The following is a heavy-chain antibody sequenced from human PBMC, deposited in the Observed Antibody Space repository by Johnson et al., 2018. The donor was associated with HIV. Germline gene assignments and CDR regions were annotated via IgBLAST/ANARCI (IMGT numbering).Heavy chain of an antibody. CDR3: ARVTNDAFDM. V-gene: IGHV3-30*19. CDR2: ISYDGSKK. J-gene: IGHJ3*02. Sequence: QVQLVESGGGVVQPGRSLRLSCAASGFTFDTYGMHWVRQAPGKGLEWVAVISYDGSKKYYTDSVKGRFTISRDNSKNTLYLQMDSLRAGDTAVYYCARVTNDAFDMWGQGTMVTVSS. CDR1: GFTFDTYG.